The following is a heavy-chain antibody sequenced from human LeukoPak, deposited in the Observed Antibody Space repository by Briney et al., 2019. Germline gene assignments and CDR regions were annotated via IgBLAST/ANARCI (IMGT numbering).Heavy chain of an antibody. D-gene: IGHD3-10*01. CDR2: ISSNGGST. V-gene: IGHV3-64*01. J-gene: IGHJ4*02. CDR3: ARGSGRAYYFDY. Sequence: PGGSLRLSCAASGFTVSSNYMSWVRQAPGKGLEYVSAISSNGGSTYYANSVEGRFTISRDNSKNTLYLQMGSLRAEDMAVYYCARGSGRAYYFDYWGQGTLVTVSS. CDR1: GFTVSSNY.